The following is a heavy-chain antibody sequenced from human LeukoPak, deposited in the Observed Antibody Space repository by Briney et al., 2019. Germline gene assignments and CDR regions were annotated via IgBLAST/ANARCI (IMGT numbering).Heavy chain of an antibody. CDR3: ARGAGYYDSSGLRFDY. J-gene: IGHJ4*02. CDR2: INTYNGNT. Sequence: ASVKVSCKASGYTFTDYGINWVRQAPGQGLEWMGWINTYNGNTDYAQKFQGRVTMATDTPTTTAYMELRSLRSDDTAVYYCARGAGYYDSSGLRFDYWGQGTLVTVSS. V-gene: IGHV1-18*01. D-gene: IGHD3-22*01. CDR1: GYTFTDYG.